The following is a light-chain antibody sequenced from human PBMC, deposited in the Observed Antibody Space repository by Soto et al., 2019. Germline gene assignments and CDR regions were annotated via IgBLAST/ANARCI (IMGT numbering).Light chain of an antibody. Sequence: DIQLTQSPSSLSASVGDKVTITCRASQSIRSYLNWVQQKPGKAPKLLIYDASSLQTGVPSRFSGSGSGTEFSLTISSLQPEDFATYYCQQSYSTPPWTVGQGTKVDIK. CDR2: DAS. J-gene: IGKJ1*01. CDR3: QQSYSTPPWT. CDR1: QSIRSY. V-gene: IGKV1-39*01.